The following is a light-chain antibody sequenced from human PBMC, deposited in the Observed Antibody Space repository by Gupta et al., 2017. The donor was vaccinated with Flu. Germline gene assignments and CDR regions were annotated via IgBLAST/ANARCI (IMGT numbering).Light chain of an antibody. V-gene: IGKV3-15*01. J-gene: IGKJ1*01. Sequence: PAILSVSPGERVTLSCRASQNISHDLAWYQQKPGQAPRLLIYRASTRATGLPARFSGSGSGTXFTLTVXILHSEDFAVYYCQQDNSWPMTFGXGTKVEIK. CDR3: QQDNSWPMT. CDR1: QNISHD. CDR2: RAS.